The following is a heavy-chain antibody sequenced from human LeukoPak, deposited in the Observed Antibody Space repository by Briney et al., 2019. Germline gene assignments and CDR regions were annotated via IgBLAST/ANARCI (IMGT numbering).Heavy chain of an antibody. CDR1: GGSFSGYY. J-gene: IGHJ4*02. V-gene: IGHV4-34*01. Sequence: PSETLSLTCAVYGGSFSGYYWSWIRQPPGKGLEWIGEINHSGSTNYNLSLKSRVTISVDTSKNQFSLKLSSVTAADTAVYYCARYDWNYDGAIFDYWGQGTLVTVSS. D-gene: IGHD1-7*01. CDR3: ARYDWNYDGAIFDY. CDR2: INHSGST.